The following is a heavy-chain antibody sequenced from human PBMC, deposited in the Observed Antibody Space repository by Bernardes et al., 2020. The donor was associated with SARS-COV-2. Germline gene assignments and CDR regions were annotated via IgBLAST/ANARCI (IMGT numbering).Heavy chain of an antibody. Sequence: SETLSLTCAVYGGSFSDYYWSWIRQPPGKGLEWMGEIIHSGSSNQNPSRKSRVTISVDTSKNQFSLKLSSVTAADTAVYYFARGGYDFWSGYVRAFDIWGQGKMVTVSS. V-gene: IGHV4-34*01. CDR2: IIHSGSS. J-gene: IGHJ3*02. D-gene: IGHD3-3*01. CDR3: ARGGYDFWSGYVRAFDI. CDR1: GGSFSDYY.